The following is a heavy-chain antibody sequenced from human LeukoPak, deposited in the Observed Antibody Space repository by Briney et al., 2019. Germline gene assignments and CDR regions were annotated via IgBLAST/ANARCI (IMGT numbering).Heavy chain of an antibody. CDR1: GYTFTSYD. D-gene: IGHD4-17*01. CDR2: MNPNSGNT. Sequence: ASVKVSCKASGYTFTSYDINWVRQATGQGLEWMGWMNPNSGNTGYAQKFQGRVTMTTDTSTSTAYMELRSLRSDDTAVYYCARDLATVTTRLLNYWGQGTLVTVSS. CDR3: ARDLATVTTRLLNY. J-gene: IGHJ4*02. V-gene: IGHV1-8*01.